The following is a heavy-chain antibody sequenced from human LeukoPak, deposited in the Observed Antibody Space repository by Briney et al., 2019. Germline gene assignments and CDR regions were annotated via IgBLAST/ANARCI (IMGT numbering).Heavy chain of an antibody. V-gene: IGHV1-2*02. J-gene: IGHJ4*02. CDR3: ARGEGHYYDSEAH. D-gene: IGHD3-22*01. Sequence: ASVKVSCKASGYTFTGYYMHWVRQAPGQGLEWMGWINPNSGGTNYAQKLQGRVTMTTDTSTSTAYMELRSLRSDDTAVYYCARGEGHYYDSEAHWGQGTLVTVSS. CDR1: GYTFTGYY. CDR2: INPNSGGT.